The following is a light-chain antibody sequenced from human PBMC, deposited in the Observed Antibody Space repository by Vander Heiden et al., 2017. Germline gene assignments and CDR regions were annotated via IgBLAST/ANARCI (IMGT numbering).Light chain of an antibody. CDR3: QAWDSTTVV. Sequence: SYELTQPPSVSVSPGQTAIITCSGDKLGDKHASWYQQKPGQSPLLVIYQERKRPSGIPERFSGSISGNTATLTISGTQAMDEADYYCQAWDSTTVVFGGGTKLTVL. J-gene: IGLJ2*01. V-gene: IGLV3-1*01. CDR1: KLGDKH. CDR2: QER.